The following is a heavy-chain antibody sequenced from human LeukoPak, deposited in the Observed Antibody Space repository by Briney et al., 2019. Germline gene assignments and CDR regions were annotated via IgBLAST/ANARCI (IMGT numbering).Heavy chain of an antibody. CDR3: ARDSYDYGVH. V-gene: IGHV4-59*01. CDR2: IYYSGST. Sequence: PSETLSLTCTVSGGSISSYFWSWIRQPPGKGLEWIGYIYYSGSTNYNPSLKSRVTISVDTSENQFSLKLSSVTAADTAVYYCARDSYDYGVHWGQGTLVTVSS. J-gene: IGHJ4*02. D-gene: IGHD4-17*01. CDR1: GGSISSYF.